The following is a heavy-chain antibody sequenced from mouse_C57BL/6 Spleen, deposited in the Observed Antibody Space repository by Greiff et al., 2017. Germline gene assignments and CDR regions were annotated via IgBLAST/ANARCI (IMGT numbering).Heavy chain of an antibody. J-gene: IGHJ4*01. D-gene: IGHD2-3*01. Sequence: EVQVVESGGDLVKPGGSLKLSCAASGFTFSSYGMSWVRQTPDKRLEWVATISSGGSYTYYPDSVKGRFTISRDNAKNTLYLQMSSLKSEDTAMYYCARYDGYYGAMDYWGQGTSVTVSS. CDR1: GFTFSSYG. CDR3: ARYDGYYGAMDY. V-gene: IGHV5-6*01. CDR2: ISSGGSYT.